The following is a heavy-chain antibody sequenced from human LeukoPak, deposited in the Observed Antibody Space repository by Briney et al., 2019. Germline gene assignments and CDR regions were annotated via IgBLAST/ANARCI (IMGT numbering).Heavy chain of an antibody. Sequence: NSSETLSLTCTVSGGSISSYYWSWIRQPPGKGLEWIGYIYYSGSTNYNPSLKSRVTISVDTSKNQFSLKLSSVTAADTAVYYCARTLYSYGVLDYWGQGTLVTVSS. D-gene: IGHD5-18*01. CDR1: GGSISSYY. V-gene: IGHV4-59*01. CDR2: IYYSGST. CDR3: ARTLYSYGVLDY. J-gene: IGHJ4*02.